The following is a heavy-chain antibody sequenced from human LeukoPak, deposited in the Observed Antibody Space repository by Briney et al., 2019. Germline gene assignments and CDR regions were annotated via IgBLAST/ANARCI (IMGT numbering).Heavy chain of an antibody. CDR1: GCLFTSYW. Sequence: GGALEISFKGAGCLFTSYWIGWVRRMPGKGVGWRGIIYPGDSDTRYSPSFQGQVTISADKSISTAYLQWSSLKASDTAMYYCARSKNYYDSSGYYVDYWGQGTLVTVSS. CDR3: ARSKNYYDSSGYYVDY. CDR2: IYPGDSDT. J-gene: IGHJ4*02. D-gene: IGHD3-22*01. V-gene: IGHV5-51*01.